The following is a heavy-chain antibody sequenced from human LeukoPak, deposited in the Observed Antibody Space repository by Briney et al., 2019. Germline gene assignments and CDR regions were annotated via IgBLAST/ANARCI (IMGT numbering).Heavy chain of an antibody. CDR1: GGSISSSNW. D-gene: IGHD2-2*01. J-gene: IGHJ5*02. CDR3: ARIMGRGYCISTSCRGDWFDP. CDR2: IYHSGST. V-gene: IGHV4-4*02. Sequence: ASETLSLTCAVSGGSISSSNWWSWVREPPGKGLGWIGEIYHSGSTNYKPSLKSRVTISVDKSKNQFSLKLSSVTAADTAVYFCARIMGRGYCISTSCRGDWFDPWGQGTLVTVSS.